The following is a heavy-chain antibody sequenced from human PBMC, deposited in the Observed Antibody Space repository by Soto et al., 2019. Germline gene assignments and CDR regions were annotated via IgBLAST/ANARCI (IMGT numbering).Heavy chain of an antibody. Sequence: QVQLQESGPGLLKPSETLSLTCTVPGDSISSYYWSWIRQSPGKGLEWIGYIYDSRITDYNPSLKSRVTISADTSKNHFSLKLRSVTAADTAVYYCARSKRWIPYWYFDLWGRGTLVTVSS. D-gene: IGHD2-2*03. CDR1: GDSISSYY. CDR2: IYDSRIT. CDR3: ARSKRWIPYWYFDL. J-gene: IGHJ2*01. V-gene: IGHV4-59*01.